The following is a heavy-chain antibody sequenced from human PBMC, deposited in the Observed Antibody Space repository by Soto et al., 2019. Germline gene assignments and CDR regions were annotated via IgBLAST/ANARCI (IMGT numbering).Heavy chain of an antibody. Sequence: EVQLLESGGGLVQPGGSLRLSCAASGFTFSSYAMSWVRQAPGKGLEWVSSIYTNAYYADSVKGRFTISRDNSRNTLYLQMNSLRAGDSAKYYCAKEGTSGLYYFDDWGQGTLVTVSS. J-gene: IGHJ4*02. CDR2: IYTNA. V-gene: IGHV3-23*01. D-gene: IGHD6-19*01. CDR1: GFTFSSYA. CDR3: AKEGTSGLYYFDD.